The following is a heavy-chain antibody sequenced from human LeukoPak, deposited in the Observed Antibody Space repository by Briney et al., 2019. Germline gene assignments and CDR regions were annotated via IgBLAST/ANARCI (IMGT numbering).Heavy chain of an antibody. CDR1: GGSFSGYY. CDR3: AREPHELGTRWFDP. Sequence: SETLSLTCAVYGGSFSGYYWSWIRQPPGKGLEWIGEINHSGSTNYNPSLKSRVTISVDTSKNQFSLKLSSVTAADTAVYYCAREPHELGTRWFDPWGQGTLVTVSS. J-gene: IGHJ5*02. D-gene: IGHD7-27*01. V-gene: IGHV4-34*01. CDR2: INHSGST.